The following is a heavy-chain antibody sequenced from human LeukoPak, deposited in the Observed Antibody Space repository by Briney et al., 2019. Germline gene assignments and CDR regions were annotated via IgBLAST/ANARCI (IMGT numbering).Heavy chain of an antibody. D-gene: IGHD3-9*01. CDR1: GGSLSSYY. Sequence: SETLSLTCTVSGGSLSSYYWSWIRQPPGKGLEWIGYIYYSGSTYYNPSLKSRVTLSVDTSKNQFSLKLSFVTAADTAVYYCARGEDHDILTGYQPYWHFDLWGRGTLVTVSS. V-gene: IGHV4-59*01. CDR3: ARGEDHDILTGYQPYWHFDL. CDR2: IYYSGST. J-gene: IGHJ2*01.